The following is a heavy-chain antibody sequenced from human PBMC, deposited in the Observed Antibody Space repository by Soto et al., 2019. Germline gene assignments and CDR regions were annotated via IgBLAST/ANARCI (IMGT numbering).Heavy chain of an antibody. CDR3: AKIRGRIGFDY. J-gene: IGHJ4*02. CDR2: ISGSGVST. CDR1: GFTFSSYA. V-gene: IGHV3-23*01. Sequence: GGSLRLSCAASGFTFSSYAMSWGRQAPGKGLEWVSAISGSGVSTYYADSVKGRFTISRDNSKNTLYLQMNSLRAEDTAVYYCAKIRGRIGFDYWGQGTLVTVSS.